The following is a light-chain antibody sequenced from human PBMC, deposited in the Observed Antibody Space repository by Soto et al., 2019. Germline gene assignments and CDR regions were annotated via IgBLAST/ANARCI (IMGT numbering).Light chain of an antibody. Sequence: DIQMTQSPSTLSASVGDRVTITCRASQSINIWLAWYQQKPGKAPKLLIYKASSLENGVPSRFSGRGSGTEFTLTISSLQSDDFEIYYCQQYNKYSFDSWTFGQGTKVEFK. CDR2: KAS. V-gene: IGKV1-5*03. CDR3: QQYNKYSFDSWT. J-gene: IGKJ1*01. CDR1: QSINIW.